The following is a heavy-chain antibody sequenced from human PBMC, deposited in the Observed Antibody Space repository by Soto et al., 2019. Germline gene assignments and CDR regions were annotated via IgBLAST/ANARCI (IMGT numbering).Heavy chain of an antibody. J-gene: IGHJ6*02. CDR2: INNSTVDP. Sequence: ASWKVACKASGYTFTSYAMNLVRQAPTQRLEGMGRINNSTVDPTYAQHFTGRCVFSRDTAVSTADLQICSLKCENTAVDDCAREIVDRSSWYFYYYYGLEVWGQGTMVNVSS. CDR3: AREIVDRSSWYFYYYYGLEV. D-gene: IGHD6-13*01. CDR1: GYTFTSYA. V-gene: IGHV7-4-1*01.